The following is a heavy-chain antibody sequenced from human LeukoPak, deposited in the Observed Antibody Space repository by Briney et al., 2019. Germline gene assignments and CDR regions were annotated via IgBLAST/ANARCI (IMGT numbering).Heavy chain of an antibody. CDR1: GLTFSDYY. Sequence: GGSLRLSCAASGLTFSDYYMSWIRQAPGKGLEYVSAISSNGGSTYYANSVKGRFTISRDNSKNTLYLQMGSLRAEDMAVYYCARGRLVGFGPGSWKPRIFDYWGQGTLVTVSS. D-gene: IGHD3-10*01. V-gene: IGHV3-64*01. J-gene: IGHJ4*02. CDR2: ISSNGGST. CDR3: ARGRLVGFGPGSWKPRIFDY.